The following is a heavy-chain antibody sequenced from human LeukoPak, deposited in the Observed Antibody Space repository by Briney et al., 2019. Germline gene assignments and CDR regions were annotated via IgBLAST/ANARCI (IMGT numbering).Heavy chain of an antibody. CDR2: IIPILGIA. CDR1: GGTFSSYA. Sequence: GASVKVSCKASGGTFSSYAISWVRQAPGQGLEWMGRIIPILGIANYAQKFQGRVTITADKSTSTVYMELSSLRSEDTAVYYCASEGNYYDSSGYGPTDYWGQGTLATVSS. V-gene: IGHV1-69*04. J-gene: IGHJ4*02. CDR3: ASEGNYYDSSGYGPTDY. D-gene: IGHD3-22*01.